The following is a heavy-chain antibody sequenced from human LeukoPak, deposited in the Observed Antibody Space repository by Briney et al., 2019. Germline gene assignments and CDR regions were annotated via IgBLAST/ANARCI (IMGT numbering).Heavy chain of an antibody. CDR3: ARDVGYSYDLPNAFDI. CDR1: GYTFTDYA. CDR2: ITTGRGDT. J-gene: IGHJ3*02. V-gene: IGHV1-3*04. Sequence: ASVKVSCKASGYTFTDYALHWVRQAPGQSLEWMGWITTGRGDTQYSQAFQRRITITRDKSASTVSMDLSALRSDDTAVYYCARDVGYSYDLPNAFDIWGQGTMVTVSS. D-gene: IGHD5-18*01.